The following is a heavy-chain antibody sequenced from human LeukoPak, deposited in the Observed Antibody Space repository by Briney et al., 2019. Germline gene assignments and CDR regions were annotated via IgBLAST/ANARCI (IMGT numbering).Heavy chain of an antibody. CDR1: GYTFTGYY. V-gene: IGHV1-18*04. Sequence: ASVKVSCKASGYTFTGYYMHWVRQAPGQGLEWMGWISAYNGNTNYAQKLQGRVTMTTDTSTSTAYMELRSLRSDDTAVYYCARDLENYDSSGFDYWGQGTLVTVSS. D-gene: IGHD3-22*01. CDR3: ARDLENYDSSGFDY. J-gene: IGHJ4*02. CDR2: ISAYNGNT.